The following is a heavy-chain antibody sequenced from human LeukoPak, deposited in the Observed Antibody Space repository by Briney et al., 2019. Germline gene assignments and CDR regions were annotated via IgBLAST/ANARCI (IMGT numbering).Heavy chain of an antibody. J-gene: IGHJ4*02. CDR1: GFTFGSYA. CDR2: ISGSGGNT. D-gene: IGHD3-22*01. CDR3: AKEISMIVVVGYLDY. Sequence: PGGSLRLSCAASGFTFGSYAVSWVRQAPGKGLEWVSAISGSGGNTYYADSVKGRFTISRDNSKNTLYLQMNSLRAEDTAVYYCAKEISMIVVVGYLDYWGQGNLVTVSS. V-gene: IGHV3-23*01.